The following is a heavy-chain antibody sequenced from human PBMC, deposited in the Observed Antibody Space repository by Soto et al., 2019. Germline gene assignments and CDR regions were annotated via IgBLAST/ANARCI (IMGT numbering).Heavy chain of an antibody. CDR2: IYHSGVT. V-gene: IGHV4-30-4*08. CDR3: ARARRGLRFLEWLLQHDYNWFDP. D-gene: IGHD3-3*01. CDR1: GDSISNGGYY. J-gene: IGHJ5*02. Sequence: SETLSLTCTLSGDSISNGGYYWSWIRQHPGKGLEWIGYIYHSGVTCYNPSLKSRVTISVDTSKNQFSLKLSSVTAADTAVYYCARARRGLRFLEWLLQHDYNWFDPWGQGTLVTVSS.